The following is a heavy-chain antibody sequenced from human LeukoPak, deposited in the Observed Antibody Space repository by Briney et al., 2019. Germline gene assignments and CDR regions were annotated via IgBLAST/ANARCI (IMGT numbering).Heavy chain of an antibody. J-gene: IGHJ4*02. CDR1: GYSISSGYY. Sequence: SETLSLTCAVSGYSISSGYYWGWIRQPPGKGLEWIGSIYHSGSTYYNPSLKSRVTISVDTSKNQFSLKLSSVTAADTAVYYCPRQGGDYFDYWGQGTLVTVSS. CDR2: IYHSGST. D-gene: IGHD1-26*01. CDR3: PRQGGDYFDY. V-gene: IGHV4-38-2*01.